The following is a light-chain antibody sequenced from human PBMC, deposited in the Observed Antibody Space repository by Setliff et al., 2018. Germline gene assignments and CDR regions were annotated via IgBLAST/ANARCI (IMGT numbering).Light chain of an antibody. V-gene: IGLV2-14*03. J-gene: IGLJ1*01. CDR2: DVS. CDR1: SSDVGGYDY. Sequence: QSVLTQPASVSGSPGQSITISCTGTSSDVGGYDYVSWYQQHPGKAPKFMIYDVSYRPSGVSNRFSGSKPGDTASLTISGLQAEDEADYYCSSYTSSSTLYVFGTGTKVTVL. CDR3: SSYTSSSTLYV.